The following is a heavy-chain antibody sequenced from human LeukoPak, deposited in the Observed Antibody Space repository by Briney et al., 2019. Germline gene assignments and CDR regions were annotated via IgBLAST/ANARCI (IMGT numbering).Heavy chain of an antibody. V-gene: IGHV3-21*01. CDR3: ARDRGSYAADY. CDR2: ISSSSKYI. J-gene: IGHJ4*02. D-gene: IGHD1-26*01. Sequence: WVRQAPGKGLELVSSISSSSKYIYYSDSLKGRFTISRDNAKNSLYLQMNSLRAEDTAVYYCARDRGSYAADYWGQGTLVTVSS.